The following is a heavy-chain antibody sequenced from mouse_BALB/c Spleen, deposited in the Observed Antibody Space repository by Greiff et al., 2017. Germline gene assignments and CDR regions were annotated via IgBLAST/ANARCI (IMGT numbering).Heavy chain of an antibody. Sequence: EVMLVESGGGLVQPGGSLKLSCAASGFTFSSYAMSWVRQTPEKRLEWVASISSGGSTYYPDSVKGRFTISRDNARNILYLQMSSLRSEDTAMYYCARGAPAAMDYWGQGTSVTVSS. J-gene: IGHJ4*01. CDR2: ISSGGST. V-gene: IGHV5-6-5*01. CDR1: GFTFSSYA. CDR3: ARGAPAAMDY.